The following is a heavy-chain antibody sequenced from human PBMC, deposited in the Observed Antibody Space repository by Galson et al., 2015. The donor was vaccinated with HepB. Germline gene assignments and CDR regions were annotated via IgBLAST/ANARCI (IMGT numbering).Heavy chain of an antibody. V-gene: IGHV3-49*04. Sequence: SLRLSCAASGFTFSSYWMSWVRQAPGKGLEWVGFIRSKAYGGTTEYAASVKGRFTISRDDSKSIAYLQMNSLKTEDTAVYYCTRGVIVGATTGAFDIWGQGTMVTVSS. CDR3: TRGVIVGATTGAFDI. D-gene: IGHD1-26*01. CDR1: GFTFSSYW. CDR2: IRSKAYGGTT. J-gene: IGHJ3*02.